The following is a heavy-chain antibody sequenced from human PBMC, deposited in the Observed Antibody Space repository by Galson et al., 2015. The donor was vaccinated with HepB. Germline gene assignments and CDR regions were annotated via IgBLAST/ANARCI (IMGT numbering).Heavy chain of an antibody. CDR2: IDWDDDK. CDR3: ARIKRSSGWFDAFDI. D-gene: IGHD6-19*01. V-gene: IGHV2-70*11. CDR1: GFSLSTSGMC. Sequence: PALVKPTQTLTLTCTFSGFSLSTSGMCVSWIRQPPGKALEWLARIDWDDDKYYSTSLKTRLTISKDTSKNQVVLTMTNMDPVDTATYYCARIKRSSGWFDAFDIWGQGTMVTVSS. J-gene: IGHJ3*02.